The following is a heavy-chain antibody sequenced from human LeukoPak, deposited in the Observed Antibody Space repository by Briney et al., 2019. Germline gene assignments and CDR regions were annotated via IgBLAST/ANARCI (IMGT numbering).Heavy chain of an antibody. D-gene: IGHD3-10*01. CDR1: GFIFSNYG. CDR3: AKDLLKEGSYGSGIDWFDP. J-gene: IGHJ5*02. CDR2: IRYDGSHK. Sequence: GGSLRLSCAASGFIFSNYGRHWVRQAPGKGLEWVSFIRYDGSHKHYADSVKGRFTISRENSKKTLYLQMNSLRPEDTAMYYCAKDLLKEGSYGSGIDWFDPWGQGAQVTVSS. V-gene: IGHV3-30*02.